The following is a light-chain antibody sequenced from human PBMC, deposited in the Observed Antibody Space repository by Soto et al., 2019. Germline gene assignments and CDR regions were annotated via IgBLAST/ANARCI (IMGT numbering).Light chain of an antibody. CDR3: QQYGHSTRT. J-gene: IGKJ1*01. CDR2: AAS. Sequence: EIILTQSPDTLSLSPGERATLSCRASQTVSSKYLAWYQQKAGQSPRLLIYAASARAIGIPDRFSGSVSGTDGTLTISRLENEDVAVYDCQQYGHSTRTFGQGTKVDIK. CDR1: QTVSSKY. V-gene: IGKV3-20*01.